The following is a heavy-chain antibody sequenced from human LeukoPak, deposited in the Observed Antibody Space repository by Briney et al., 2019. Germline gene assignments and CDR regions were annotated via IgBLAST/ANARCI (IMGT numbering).Heavy chain of an antibody. CDR2: ISYDGSNK. D-gene: IGHD3-16*02. CDR3: ARGYDYVWGSYRYLYYFDY. V-gene: IGHV3-30*04. CDR1: GFTFSSYA. Sequence: GRSLRLSCAASGFTFSSYAMHWVRQAPGKGLEWVAVISYDGSNKYYADSVKGRFTISRDNSKNTLYLQTNSLRAEDTAVYYCARGYDYVWGSYRYLYYFDYWGQGTLVTVSS. J-gene: IGHJ4*02.